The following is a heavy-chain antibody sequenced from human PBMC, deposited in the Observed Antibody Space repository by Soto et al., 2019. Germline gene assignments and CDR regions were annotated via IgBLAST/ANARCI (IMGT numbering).Heavy chain of an antibody. V-gene: IGHV3-33*01. CDR3: ARARDSYSSGWLQAGSFYFFGMDV. J-gene: IGHJ6*02. CDR1: GFSFQNYG. D-gene: IGHD6-19*01. Sequence: QVLLVESGGGVVQPGGSLRLSCAASGFSFQNYGIHWVRQAPGKGLEWVAVIWFDGSVEYYADSVQGRFTISRDNAKNTVYLLMNTLRAEDTAIYYCARARDSYSSGWLQAGSFYFFGMDVWGPGATVTVSS. CDR2: IWFDGSVE.